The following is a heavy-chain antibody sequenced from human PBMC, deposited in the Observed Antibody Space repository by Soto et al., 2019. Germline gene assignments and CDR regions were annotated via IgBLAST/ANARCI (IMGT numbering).Heavy chain of an antibody. CDR1: GVSMSSYY. D-gene: IGHD2-2*01. Sequence: SETLSLTCTVSGVSMSSYYSSWFRQPPGKGLECIGHIYYTGSTKYNPSLKSLVTISVHTSKNQFSLKLPSMTAADTAVYYCARGDVVLPAAWFDPWGQGTMVTVYS. CDR2: IYYTGST. J-gene: IGHJ5*02. CDR3: ARGDVVLPAAWFDP. V-gene: IGHV4-59*01.